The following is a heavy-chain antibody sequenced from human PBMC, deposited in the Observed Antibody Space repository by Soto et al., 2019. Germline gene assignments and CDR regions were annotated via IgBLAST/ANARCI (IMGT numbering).Heavy chain of an antibody. Sequence: GASVKVSCKASGYTFTSYYMHWVRQAPGQGPEWMGIINPSGGSTSYAQKFQGRVTMTRDTSTSTVYMELSSLRSEDTAVYYCAREWDIAVAGTSHWFDPWGQGTLVTVSS. CDR3: AREWDIAVAGTSHWFDP. CDR2: INPSGGST. V-gene: IGHV1-46*01. J-gene: IGHJ5*02. CDR1: GYTFTSYY. D-gene: IGHD6-19*01.